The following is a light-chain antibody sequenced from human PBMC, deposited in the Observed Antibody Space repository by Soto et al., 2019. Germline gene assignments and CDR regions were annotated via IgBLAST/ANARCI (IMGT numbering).Light chain of an antibody. CDR1: QDISRY. CDR3: QQYDDRPFT. V-gene: IGKV1-33*01. J-gene: IGKJ3*01. CDR2: DAS. Sequence: DIQMTQSPSPLSASVGGRVTITCQASQDISRYFSWYQQKPGKAPKLLIYDASKLATGVPSRFSGSGSGTDFFFTISSLQPEDIATYYCQQYDDRPFTFGPGTKVDIK.